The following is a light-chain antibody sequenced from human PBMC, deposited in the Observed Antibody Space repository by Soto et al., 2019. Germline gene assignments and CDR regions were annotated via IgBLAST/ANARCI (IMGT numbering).Light chain of an antibody. Sequence: QSVLAQPSWVSGSPGQSITISCTGTSSDVGAYNSVSWYQQHPHKAPQVIIYKGTQRPSGVSNRFSGSTSGNAASLTISGLQADDDADYFCCSSAPESTYVFGSGTKVTVL. V-gene: IGLV2-23*01. J-gene: IGLJ1*01. CDR3: CSSAPESTYV. CDR1: SSDVGAYNS. CDR2: KGT.